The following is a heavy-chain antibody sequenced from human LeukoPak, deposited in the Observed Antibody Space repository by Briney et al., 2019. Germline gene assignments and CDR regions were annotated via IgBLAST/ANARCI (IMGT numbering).Heavy chain of an antibody. CDR3: ARDGYYDSSGYRKHDGFDI. V-gene: IGHV3-66*01. CDR1: GFTVSTNY. D-gene: IGHD3-22*01. Sequence: GGSLRLSCAASGFTVSTNYMSWVRQAPGTGLECFSLIYSGGITQYADSVKGRFTITRDNSKNTLYLQMPSLRAEDTAVYHCARDGYYDSSGYRKHDGFDIWGQGTLVTVSS. J-gene: IGHJ3*02. CDR2: IYSGGIT.